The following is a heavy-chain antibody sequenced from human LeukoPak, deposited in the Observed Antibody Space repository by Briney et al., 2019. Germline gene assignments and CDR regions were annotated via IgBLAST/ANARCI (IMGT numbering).Heavy chain of an antibody. D-gene: IGHD1-26*01. Sequence: GASVTVSCTASGYTFTSYAMHWVRQAPGQRLEWMGWINAGNGNTKYSQKFQGRVTITRDTSASTAYMELSSLRSEDTAVYYCARRGFGSYQLYYFDYWGQGTLVTVSS. CDR3: ARRGFGSYQLYYFDY. CDR1: GYTFTSYA. V-gene: IGHV1-3*01. CDR2: INAGNGNT. J-gene: IGHJ4*02.